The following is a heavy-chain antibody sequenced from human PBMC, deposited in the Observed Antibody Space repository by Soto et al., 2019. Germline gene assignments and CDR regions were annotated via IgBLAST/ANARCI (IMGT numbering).Heavy chain of an antibody. CDR2: MNPNSGNT. D-gene: IGHD5-18*01. J-gene: IGHJ5*02. CDR1: GYTFTSYD. Sequence: QVQLVQSGAEVKKPGASVKVSCKASGYTFTSYDINWVRQATGQGLEWMGWMNPNSGNTGYAQKXXGRVTMTRNTXXSXAXXELGSLRAEDTAVYYCARGPMDGYSYGYEPDWFDPWGQGTLVTVSS. CDR3: ARGPMDGYSYGYEPDWFDP. V-gene: IGHV1-8*01.